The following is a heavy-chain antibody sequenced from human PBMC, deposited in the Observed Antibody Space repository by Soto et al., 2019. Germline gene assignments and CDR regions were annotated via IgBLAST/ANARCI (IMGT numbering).Heavy chain of an antibody. CDR1: GFTFSSYA. D-gene: IGHD3-10*01. V-gene: IGHV3-23*01. CDR3: GKDLYGSGAKTYYFDY. Sequence: EVQLLESGGGLVQPGGSLRLSCAASGFTFSSYAMSWVRQAPGKGLEWVSAISGSGGSTYYADSVKGRFTISRDNSKNTLYLQMNSLRAEDTAVYYCGKDLYGSGAKTYYFDYWGQGTLVTVSS. J-gene: IGHJ4*02. CDR2: ISGSGGST.